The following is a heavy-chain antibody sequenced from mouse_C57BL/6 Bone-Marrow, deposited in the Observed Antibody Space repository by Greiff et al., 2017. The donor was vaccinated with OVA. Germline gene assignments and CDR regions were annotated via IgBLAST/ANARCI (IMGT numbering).Heavy chain of an antibody. CDR1: GYTFTDYE. CDR3: TRRHYYGSSYGWFAY. V-gene: IGHV1-15*01. CDR2: IDPETGGT. J-gene: IGHJ3*01. Sequence: QVHVKQSGAELVRPGASVTLSCKASGYTFTDYEMHWVKQTPVHGLEWIGAIDPETGGTAYNQKFKGKAILTADKSSSTAYMELRSLTSEDSAVYYCTRRHYYGSSYGWFAYWGQGTLVTVSA. D-gene: IGHD1-1*01.